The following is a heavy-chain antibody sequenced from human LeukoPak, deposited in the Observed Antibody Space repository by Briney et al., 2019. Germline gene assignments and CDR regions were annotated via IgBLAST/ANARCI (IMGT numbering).Heavy chain of an antibody. CDR3: AREEHSSGSPGSYYFDY. D-gene: IGHD6-19*01. V-gene: IGHV3-21*01. Sequence: GGSLRLSCAASGFTFSSYSMNWVRQAPGKGLEWVSSISSSSSYIYYADSVKGRFTISRDNAKNSLYLQMNSLRAEDTAVYYCAREEHSSGSPGSYYFDYWGQGTLVTVSS. J-gene: IGHJ4*02. CDR1: GFTFSSYS. CDR2: ISSSSSYI.